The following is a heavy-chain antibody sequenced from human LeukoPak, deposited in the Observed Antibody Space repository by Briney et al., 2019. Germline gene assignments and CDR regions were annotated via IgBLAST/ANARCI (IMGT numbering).Heavy chain of an antibody. CDR2: IIPIFGTA. J-gene: IGHJ6*03. CDR3: AREGGVDSSSWSGYYYYYMDV. V-gene: IGHV1-69*06. CDR1: GGTFSSYA. D-gene: IGHD6-13*01. Sequence: SVKVPCKASGGTFSSYAISWVRQAPGQGLEWMGGIIPIFGTANYAQKFQGRVTITADKSTSTAYMELSSLRSEDTAVYYCAREGGVDSSSWSGYYYYYMDVWGKGTTVTVSS.